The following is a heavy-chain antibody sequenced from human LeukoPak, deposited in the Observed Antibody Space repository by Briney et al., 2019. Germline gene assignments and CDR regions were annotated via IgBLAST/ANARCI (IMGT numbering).Heavy chain of an antibody. J-gene: IGHJ4*02. V-gene: IGHV3-23*01. CDR2: ISGSGGST. CDR1: GFTFSSYA. D-gene: IGHD3-16*02. Sequence: GGSLRLSSAASGFTFSSYAMSWVRQAPGKGLEWVSAISGSGGSTYYADSVKGRFTISRDNSKNTLYLQMNSLRAEDTAVYYCAKSSIMITFGGVIAQYYFDYWGQGTLVTVSS. CDR3: AKSSIMITFGGVIAQYYFDY.